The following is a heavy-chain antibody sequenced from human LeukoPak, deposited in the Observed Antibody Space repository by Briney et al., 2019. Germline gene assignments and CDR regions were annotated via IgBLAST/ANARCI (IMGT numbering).Heavy chain of an antibody. V-gene: IGHV3-48*03. Sequence: QAGTSLRLSCTASGFTFSNYGMHWVRQAPGKGLEWVSYISSSGSTIYYADSVKGRFTISRDNAKNSLYLQMNSLRAEDTAVYYCAELGITMIGGVWGKGTTVTISS. CDR1: GFTFSNYG. J-gene: IGHJ6*04. D-gene: IGHD3-10*02. CDR3: AELGITMIGGV. CDR2: ISSSGSTI.